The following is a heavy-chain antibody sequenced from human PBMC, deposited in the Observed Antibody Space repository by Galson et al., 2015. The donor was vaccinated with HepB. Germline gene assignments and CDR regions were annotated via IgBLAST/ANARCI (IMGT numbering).Heavy chain of an antibody. V-gene: IGHV4-31*03. Sequence: TLSLTCTVSGGSISSGGYYWSWIRQHPGKGLEWIGYIYYSGSTYYNPSLKSRVTISVDTSKNQFSLKLSSVTAADTAVYYCARIPVAGTRWFDPWGQGTLVTVSS. CDR1: GGSISSGGYY. D-gene: IGHD6-19*01. CDR3: ARIPVAGTRWFDP. J-gene: IGHJ5*02. CDR2: IYYSGST.